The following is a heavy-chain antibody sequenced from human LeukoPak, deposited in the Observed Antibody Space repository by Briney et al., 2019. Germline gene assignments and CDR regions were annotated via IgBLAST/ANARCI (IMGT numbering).Heavy chain of an antibody. V-gene: IGHV3-23*01. J-gene: IGHJ5*02. Sequence: GGSLRLSCAASGFTFSSYAMSWVRQAPGKGLEWVSAISGSGGSTYYADSVKGRFTISRDNSKNTLYLQMNSLRAEDTAVYYCARAPGYCSSTTCDKRFDPWGQGTLVTVSS. CDR3: ARAPGYCSSTTCDKRFDP. D-gene: IGHD2-2*02. CDR2: ISGSGGST. CDR1: GFTFSSYA.